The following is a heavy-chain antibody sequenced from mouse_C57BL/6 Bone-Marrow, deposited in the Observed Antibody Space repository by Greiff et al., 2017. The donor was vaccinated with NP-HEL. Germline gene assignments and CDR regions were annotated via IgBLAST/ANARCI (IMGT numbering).Heavy chain of an antibody. J-gene: IGHJ2*01. CDR1: GYTFTSYW. CDR3: AREKGGD. CDR2: IDPSDSYT. V-gene: IGHV1-59*01. Sequence: VQLQQPGAELVRPGTSVKLSCKASGYTFTSYWMHWVKQRPGQGLEWIGVIDPSDSYTNYNQKFKGKATLTVDTSSSTAYMQLSSLTSEDSAVYYCAREKGGDWGQGTTLTVSS.